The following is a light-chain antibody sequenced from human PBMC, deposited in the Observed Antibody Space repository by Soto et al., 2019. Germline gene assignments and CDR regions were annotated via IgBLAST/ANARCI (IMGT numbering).Light chain of an antibody. CDR1: RGIATY. J-gene: IGKJ4*01. CDR2: SAS. Sequence: DIPMTQSPSSLSASVGDRVTITCRASRGIATYLAWYQQKPGGAPNLLIHSASSLRSGVPSRFSGGGSGTTFTLTISGLLPEDVATYYCQYYNRAPLTFGGGTKVE. CDR3: QYYNRAPLT. V-gene: IGKV1-27*01.